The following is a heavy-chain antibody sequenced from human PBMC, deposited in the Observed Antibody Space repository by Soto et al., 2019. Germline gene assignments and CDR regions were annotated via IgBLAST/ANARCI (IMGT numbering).Heavy chain of an antibody. Sequence: SVTLSLTCTVSGGSISSYYWIWLRQPPGKGLEWIGYIYYSGSTNYNPSLKSRVTISVDTSKNQFSLKLSSVTAADTAVYYCARDSRILTGYYAFDYWGQGTLVTVSS. CDR1: GGSISSYY. J-gene: IGHJ4*02. CDR3: ARDSRILTGYYAFDY. CDR2: IYYSGST. V-gene: IGHV4-59*01. D-gene: IGHD3-9*01.